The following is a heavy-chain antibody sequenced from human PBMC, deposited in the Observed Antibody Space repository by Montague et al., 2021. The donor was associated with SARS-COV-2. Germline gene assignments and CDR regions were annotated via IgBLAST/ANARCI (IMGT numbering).Heavy chain of an antibody. D-gene: IGHD3-3*01. CDR3: ARHSGRDTIFGVVIIFDAFDI. CDR2: IYYSGST. J-gene: IGHJ3*02. V-gene: IGHV4-39*01. CDR1: GGSISSSNYD. Sequence: SETLSLTCTVSGGSISSSNYDWGWIRQPPGKGLEWIGGIYYSGSTYYTPSLKSRVTISVDTSKNQFSLRLSSVTAADTAVYYCARHSGRDTIFGVVIIFDAFDIWGQGTMVTVSS.